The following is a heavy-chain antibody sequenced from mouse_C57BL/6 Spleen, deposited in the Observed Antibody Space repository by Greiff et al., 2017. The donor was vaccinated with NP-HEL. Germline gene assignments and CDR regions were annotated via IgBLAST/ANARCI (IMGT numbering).Heavy chain of an antibody. V-gene: IGHV1-15*01. CDR1: GYTFTDYE. CDR3: TREETTVVATQYYYAMDY. Sequence: QVQLQQSGAELVRPGASVTLSCKASGYTFTDYEMHWVKQTPVHGLEWIGAIDPETGGTAYNQKFKGKAILTADKSSSTAYMELRSLTYEDSAVYYCTREETTVVATQYYYAMDYWGQGTSVTVSS. J-gene: IGHJ4*01. D-gene: IGHD1-1*01. CDR2: IDPETGGT.